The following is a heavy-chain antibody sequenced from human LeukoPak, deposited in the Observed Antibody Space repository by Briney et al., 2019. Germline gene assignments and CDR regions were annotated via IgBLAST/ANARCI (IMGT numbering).Heavy chain of an antibody. D-gene: IGHD3-22*01. V-gene: IGHV4-39*07. CDR1: GGSISSSNYY. Sequence: PSETLSLTCTVSGGSISSSNYYWGWIRQSPGKGLEWIGSIYYIESTNYNPSLKSRVTISLDTSKNQFSLKLSFVTAADTAVYYCARGRDSRGYQFMGFDSWGQGTLVTVSS. J-gene: IGHJ4*02. CDR3: ARGRDSRGYQFMGFDS. CDR2: IYYIEST.